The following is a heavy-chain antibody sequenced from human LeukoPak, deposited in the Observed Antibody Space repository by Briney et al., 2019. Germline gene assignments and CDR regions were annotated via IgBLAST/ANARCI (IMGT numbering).Heavy chain of an antibody. D-gene: IGHD2-21*02. CDR2: IYDSGST. Sequence: SETLSLTCTVSVGSITSGGYYSSSIRHHPGNCLGWIGYIYDSGSTYYNPSRKSRVTISVDTSKNQFSLKLSSVTAADTAVYYCAREVVVTEDYYYYGMDVWGQGTTVTVSS. J-gene: IGHJ6*02. CDR3: AREVVVTEDYYYYGMDV. V-gene: IGHV4-31*03. CDR1: VGSITSGGYY.